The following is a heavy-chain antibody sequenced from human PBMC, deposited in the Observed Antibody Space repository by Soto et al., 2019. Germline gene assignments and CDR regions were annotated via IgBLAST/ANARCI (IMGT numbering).Heavy chain of an antibody. CDR1: GGSISSSNW. J-gene: IGHJ4*02. D-gene: IGHD6-19*01. V-gene: IGHV4-4*02. CDR3: ARVGDGSGWYRGRKAFDY. CDR2: IYHSGST. Sequence: SETLSLTCAVSGGSISSSNWWSWVRQPPGKGLEWIGEIYHSGSTNYNPSLKSRVTISVDKSKNQFSLKLSSVTAADTAVYYCARVGDGSGWYRGRKAFDYWGQGTLVTVSS.